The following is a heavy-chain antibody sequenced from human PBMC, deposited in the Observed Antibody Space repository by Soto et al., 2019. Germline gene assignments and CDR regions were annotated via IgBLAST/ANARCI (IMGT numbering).Heavy chain of an antibody. CDR2: MNPNSGNT. V-gene: IGHV1-8*01. CDR1: GYTFTSYD. J-gene: IGHJ6*03. CDR3: ARLITMVRGVYYYYYYMDV. D-gene: IGHD3-10*01. Sequence: QVQLVQSGAEVKKPGASVKVSCKASGYTFTSYDINWVRQATGQGLEWMGWMNPNSGNTGYAQKFQGRVTMTRNTSRSTAYMELSSLRSEDTAVYYCARLITMVRGVYYYYYYMDVWGKGTTVTVSS.